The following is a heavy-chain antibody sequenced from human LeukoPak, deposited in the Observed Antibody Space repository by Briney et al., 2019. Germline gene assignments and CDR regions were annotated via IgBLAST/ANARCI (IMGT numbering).Heavy chain of an antibody. V-gene: IGHV1-18*01. CDR2: VSAYNGNT. D-gene: IGHD3-10*01. CDR3: ARAPYYGSGSYYPY. Sequence: ASVKGSCKASGYTFTSYGISRVRQAPGQGLQWMGWVSAYNGNTNYVQKLQGRVIMTTDTSTSTAYMELRSLRSDDTAVYYCARAPYYGSGSYYPYWGHGTLVTVSS. J-gene: IGHJ4*01. CDR1: GYTFTSYG.